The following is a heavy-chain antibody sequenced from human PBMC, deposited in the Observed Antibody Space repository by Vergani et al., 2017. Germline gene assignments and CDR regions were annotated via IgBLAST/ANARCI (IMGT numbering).Heavy chain of an antibody. CDR3: AKHASTYYSDRSGYLFDY. Sequence: EVQLVESGGGLIQPGGSLRLSCAASGFTVSSNYMSWVRQAPGKGLEWVSVIYSGGSTYYADSVKGRFTISRDNSKNTLYLQMNSLRAEDTALYYCAKHASTYYSDRSGYLFDYWGQGTLVTVSS. D-gene: IGHD3-22*01. J-gene: IGHJ4*02. CDR2: IYSGGST. V-gene: IGHV3-53*01. CDR1: GFTVSSNY.